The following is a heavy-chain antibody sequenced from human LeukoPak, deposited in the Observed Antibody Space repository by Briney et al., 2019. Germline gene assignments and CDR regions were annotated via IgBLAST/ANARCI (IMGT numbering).Heavy chain of an antibody. V-gene: IGHV1-69*04. CDR2: IIPILGIA. CDR3: ARAPLGPSYYYYYMDV. CDR1: GGTFSSYA. J-gene: IGHJ6*03. D-gene: IGHD1-26*01. Sequence: ASVKVSCKASGGTFSSYAISWVRQAPGQGLEWMGRIIPILGIANYAQKFQGRVTITADKSTSTAYMELSSLRSEDTAVYYCARAPLGPSYYYYYMDVWGKGTTVTVSS.